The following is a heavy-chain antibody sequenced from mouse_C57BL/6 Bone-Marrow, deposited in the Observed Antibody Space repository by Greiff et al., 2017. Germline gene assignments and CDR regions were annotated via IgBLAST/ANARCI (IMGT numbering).Heavy chain of an antibody. Sequence: QVQLQQSGAELVRPGASVKLSCKASGYTFTDYYINWVKQRPGQGLEWIGRIYPGSGNTNYNEKFKGKATLTAEKSSSTAYMQLSSLTSEDSAVYFCARSLYYGSFLDYWGQGTTLTVSS. J-gene: IGHJ2*01. CDR2: IYPGSGNT. CDR1: GYTFTDYY. CDR3: ARSLYYGSFLDY. D-gene: IGHD1-1*01. V-gene: IGHV1-76*01.